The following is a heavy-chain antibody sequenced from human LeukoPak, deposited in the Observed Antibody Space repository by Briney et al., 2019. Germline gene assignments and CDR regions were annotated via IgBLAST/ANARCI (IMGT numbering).Heavy chain of an antibody. D-gene: IGHD3-10*01. CDR3: ASAFFGESDFDY. J-gene: IGHJ4*02. Sequence: ASVKVSCKASGYTFTSYYMHWVRQAPGQGLEWMGIINPSGGSTSYAQKFQGRVTMTRDTSTSTVYMGLSSLRSEDTAVYYCASAFFGESDFDYWGQGTLVTVSS. CDR1: GYTFTSYY. V-gene: IGHV1-46*01. CDR2: INPSGGST.